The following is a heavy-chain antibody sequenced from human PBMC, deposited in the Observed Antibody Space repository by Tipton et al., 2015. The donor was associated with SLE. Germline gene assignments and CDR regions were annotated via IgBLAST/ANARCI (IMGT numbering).Heavy chain of an antibody. V-gene: IGHV1-18*01. Sequence: QLVQSGAEVKKPGASVKVSCKASGYTFTNYGSSWVRQAPGQGLEWMGWISTNNGATNYAQKVHNRVTMTTDTSTNTAYMELRRLRSGNTAVYYWARACMGAPSLDCRCQRSLVTVSS. D-gene: IGHD1-26*01. CDR3: ARACMGAPSLDC. CDR2: ISTNNGAT. J-gene: IGHJ4*02. CDR1: GYTFTNYG.